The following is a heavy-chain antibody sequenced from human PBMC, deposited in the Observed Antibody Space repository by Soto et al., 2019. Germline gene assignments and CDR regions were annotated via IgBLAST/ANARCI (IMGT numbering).Heavy chain of an antibody. V-gene: IGHV4-34*01. CDR1: GGAFNGYY. D-gene: IGHD3-10*01. Sequence: QVHLQQWGAGLLKPSETLSLTCAVNGGAFNGYYWTWIRQSPGKGLQWIGEINHSGTVDYNPSLKSRVNFSIDTSKKKFSLTLTSVTAADTAVYYCARAGAALVRGSIGGFDYWGQGTLVTVSS. CDR3: ARAGAALVRGSIGGFDY. J-gene: IGHJ4*02. CDR2: INHSGTV.